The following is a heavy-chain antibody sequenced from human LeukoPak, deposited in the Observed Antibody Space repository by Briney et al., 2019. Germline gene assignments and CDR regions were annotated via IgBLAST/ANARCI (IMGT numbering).Heavy chain of an antibody. V-gene: IGHV3-23*01. J-gene: IGHJ4*02. Sequence: PGGSLRLSCAASGFTFSSYAMNWVRQAPGKGLEWVSAIRATDYSTYYADSVKGRFTISRDNSKNTLYLQMSSLRAEDTAVYYCATPPYHYGLVSDYWGQGTLVTVSS. D-gene: IGHD3/OR15-3a*01. CDR2: IRATDYST. CDR3: ATPPYHYGLVSDY. CDR1: GFTFSSYA.